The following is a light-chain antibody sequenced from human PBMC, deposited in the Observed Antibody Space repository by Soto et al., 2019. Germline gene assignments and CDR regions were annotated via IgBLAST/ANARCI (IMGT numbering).Light chain of an antibody. V-gene: IGLV2-11*01. CDR1: SSDVGGYNY. J-gene: IGLJ1*01. Sequence: QSVLTQPRSVSGSPGQSVTTSCTGTSSDVGGYNYVSWYQQHPGKAPKVMIYDVSKRPSGVPDRFSGSKSGNTASLTISGLQAEDEADYYCCSYAGSYSFVFGTGTKLTVL. CDR3: CSYAGSYSFV. CDR2: DVS.